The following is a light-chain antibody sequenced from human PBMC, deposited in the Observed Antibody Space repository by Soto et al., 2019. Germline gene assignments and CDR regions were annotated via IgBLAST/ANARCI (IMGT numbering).Light chain of an antibody. CDR3: QKYNSAPWT. V-gene: IGKV1-27*01. Sequence: DIPMTQSPSSLSASVGDRVTITCRASQGSSNYLAWYQQKPGKVPKLLIYAASTLQSGVPSRFSGRGSGTEFTLTISSLQPEDVATYYGQKYNSAPWTCGQGTKVEIK. CDR2: AAS. CDR1: QGSSNY. J-gene: IGKJ1*01.